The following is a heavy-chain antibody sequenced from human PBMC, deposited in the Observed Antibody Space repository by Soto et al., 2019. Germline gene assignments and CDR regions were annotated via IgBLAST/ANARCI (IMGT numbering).Heavy chain of an antibody. CDR3: ARGTFGGVIRYNWFDP. J-gene: IGHJ5*02. Sequence: QVQLVQSGAEVKKPGSSVKVSCKASGGTFSSYAISWVRQAPGQGLEWMGGIIPIFGTANYAQKFQGRVTSTADESTSTAYMELSSLRSEDTAVYYCARGTFGGVIRYNWFDPWGQGTLVTVSS. V-gene: IGHV1-69*12. D-gene: IGHD3-16*02. CDR2: IIPIFGTA. CDR1: GGTFSSYA.